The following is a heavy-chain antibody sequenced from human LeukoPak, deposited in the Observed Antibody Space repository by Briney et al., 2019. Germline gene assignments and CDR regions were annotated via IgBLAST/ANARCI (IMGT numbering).Heavy chain of an antibody. CDR1: GYTLTDYY. J-gene: IGHJ4*01. D-gene: IGHD3-16*01. CDR2: INPNSGAT. CDR3: ARGRRILGGPENAGDFFDY. V-gene: IGHV1-2*02. Sequence: VASVKVSCRASGYTLTDYYLLWVRQAPGQGLKWMGWINPNSGATDYAQSFQARVTMTRDTSIGTGYMELTGLTSDDTAVYYCARGRRILGGPENAGDFFDYWGQGSLVTVSS.